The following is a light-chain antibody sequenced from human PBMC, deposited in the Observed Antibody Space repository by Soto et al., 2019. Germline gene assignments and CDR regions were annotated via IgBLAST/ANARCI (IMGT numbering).Light chain of an antibody. Sequence: EIVLTQSPGTLSLSPGERGTLSCRASQSVSSNYLAWYQQKPGQAPRLLIYSAFSRATGIPDRFSGSRSGTDSTLTTSKQEPEDLAVHYSPYHGSAPWTFGQGTKVEIK. CDR3: PYHGSAPWT. J-gene: IGKJ1*01. CDR2: SAF. V-gene: IGKV3-20*01. CDR1: QSVSSNY.